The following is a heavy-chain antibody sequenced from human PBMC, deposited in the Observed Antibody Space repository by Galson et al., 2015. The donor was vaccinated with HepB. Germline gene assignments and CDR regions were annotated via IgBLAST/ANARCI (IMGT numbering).Heavy chain of an antibody. Sequence: SVKVSCKASGGTFSRYAISWVRQAPGQGLEWMGGIIPIFGTANYAQKFQGRVTITADESTSTAYMGLSSLRSEDTAVYYCARAGVGATIDYYYGMDVWGQGTTVTVSS. CDR2: IIPIFGTA. D-gene: IGHD1-26*01. CDR3: ARAGVGATIDYYYGMDV. V-gene: IGHV1-69*13. J-gene: IGHJ6*02. CDR1: GGTFSRYA.